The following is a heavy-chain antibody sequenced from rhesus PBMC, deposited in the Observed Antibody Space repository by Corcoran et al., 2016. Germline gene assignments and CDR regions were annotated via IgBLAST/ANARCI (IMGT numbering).Heavy chain of an antibody. V-gene: IGHV2S1*01. CDR3: ARVERQTKFDD. Sequence: QVTLKESGPALVKPTQTLTLTCTFSGFSLSTSCMGVGLIRQPPGKALEWLASIYWDDDKYYRTSQKSRHTITKETAKNQVVLTMTKMDPVDTATYDGARVERQTKFDDWGQGVLVTVSS. J-gene: IGHJ4*01. CDR2: IYWDDDK. CDR1: GFSLSTSCMG. D-gene: IGHD6-25*01.